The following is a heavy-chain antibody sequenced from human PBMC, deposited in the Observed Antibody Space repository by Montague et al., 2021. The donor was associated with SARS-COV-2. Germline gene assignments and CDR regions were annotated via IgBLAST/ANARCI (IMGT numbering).Heavy chain of an antibody. CDR1: GFSFSSYW. CDR3: ARVPSSSWYFEY. V-gene: IGHV3-7*01. CDR2: IKQDGSAK. D-gene: IGHD6-13*01. J-gene: IGHJ4*02. Sequence: SLRLSCAASGFSFSSYWMSWVRQAPGKGLEWVAHIKQDGSAKYYVDSVKGRFTISRDNAKHSLYLQMSSLRAEDTAVYYCARVPSSSWYFEYWGQGTLVTVSS.